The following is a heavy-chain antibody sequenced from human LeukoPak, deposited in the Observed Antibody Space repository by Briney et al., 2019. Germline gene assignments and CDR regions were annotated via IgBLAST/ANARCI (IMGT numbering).Heavy chain of an antibody. J-gene: IGHJ6*02. D-gene: IGHD6-13*01. Sequence: EASVKVSCKASGGTLSSYAISWVRQAPGQGLEWMGRIIPIVGIANYAQKFQGRVTITADKSTSTAYMELSSLRSEDTAVYYCARDSGGGGFNAFNEYSSSWYGSPYGMDVWGQGTTVTVSS. CDR1: GGTLSSYA. V-gene: IGHV1-69*04. CDR3: ARDSGGGGFNAFNEYSSSWYGSPYGMDV. CDR2: IIPIVGIA.